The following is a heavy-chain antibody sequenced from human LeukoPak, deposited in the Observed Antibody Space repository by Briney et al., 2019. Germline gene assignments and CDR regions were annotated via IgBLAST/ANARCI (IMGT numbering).Heavy chain of an antibody. J-gene: IGHJ4*02. V-gene: IGHV5-51*01. Sequence: GESLKISCKGSGYSFTSNWIGWVRRMPGKGMEWMGIIYPGDSDTRHSPSFQGQFTISADKSISTAYLQWSSLKASDTAMYYCAIVQNFWSGSPIDYWGQGTLVTVSS. D-gene: IGHD3-3*01. CDR2: IYPGDSDT. CDR3: AIVQNFWSGSPIDY. CDR1: GYSFTSNW.